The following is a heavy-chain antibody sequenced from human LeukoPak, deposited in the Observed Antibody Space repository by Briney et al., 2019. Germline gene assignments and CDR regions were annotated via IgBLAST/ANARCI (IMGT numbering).Heavy chain of an antibody. D-gene: IGHD6-6*01. CDR1: GGTFSSYA. CDR3: ARDHGIAAQYNWFDP. Sequence: SVKVSCKASGGTFSSYAISWVRQAPGQGLEWMGRIIPIGGTTNYAQKFQGRVTMTRDKSTSTVYMELSSLRSEDTAVYYCARDHGIAAQYNWFDPWGQGTLVTVFS. V-gene: IGHV1-69*04. CDR2: IIPIGGTT. J-gene: IGHJ5*02.